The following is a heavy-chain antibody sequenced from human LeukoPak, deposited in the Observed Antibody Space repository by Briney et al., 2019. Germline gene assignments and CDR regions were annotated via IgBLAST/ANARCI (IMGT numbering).Heavy chain of an antibody. CDR3: ARDDFWSGYRGAAGNSLDY. D-gene: IGHD3-3*01. V-gene: IGHV4-30-4*01. CDR1: GGSISSGDYY. CDR2: IYYSGST. J-gene: IGHJ4*02. Sequence: SETLSLTCTVSGGSISSGDYYWSWIRQPPGKGLEWIGYIYYSGSTYYNPSLKSRVTISVDTSKNQFSLKLSSVTAADTAVYYCARDDFWSGYRGAAGNSLDYWGQGTLVTVSS.